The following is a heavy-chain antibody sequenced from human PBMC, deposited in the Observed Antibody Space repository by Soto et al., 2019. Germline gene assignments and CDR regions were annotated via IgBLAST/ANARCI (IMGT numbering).Heavy chain of an antibody. D-gene: IGHD1-1*01. Sequence: PSETLSLTCNVSGSTISSYYWSWIRQPPGKGLEWIGYIYYSGSTNYNPSLKSRVTISVDTSKNQFSLKLTSVNAADTAVYYCTRGGGAYKNGHWGQGTLVTVS. CDR1: GSTISSYY. CDR2: IYYSGST. J-gene: IGHJ4*02. CDR3: TRGGGAYKNGH. V-gene: IGHV4-59*01.